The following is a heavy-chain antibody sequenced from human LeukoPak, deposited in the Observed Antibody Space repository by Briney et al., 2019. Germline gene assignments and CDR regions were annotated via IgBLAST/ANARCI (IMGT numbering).Heavy chain of an antibody. CDR1: GFTFCTYG. CDR2: IWFDGSKK. V-gene: IGHV3-33*01. D-gene: IGHD3-22*01. Sequence: PGGSLRLSRAPSGFTFCTYGMHWVRQAPGKGLEWGAVIWFDGSKKYYADSVKGRFTISRDNSKNALYLQMNSLRAEDTAVYYCASNPDKYYDSSGPRTGGAFDIWGQGTMVTVSS. CDR3: ASNPDKYYDSSGPRTGGAFDI. J-gene: IGHJ3*02.